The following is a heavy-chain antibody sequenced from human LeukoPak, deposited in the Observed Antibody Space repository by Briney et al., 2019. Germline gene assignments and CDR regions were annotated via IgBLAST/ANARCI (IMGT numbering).Heavy chain of an antibody. D-gene: IGHD3-3*01. V-gene: IGHV3-30*18. CDR3: AKDGTYYDFWSGYFATREQYYFDY. CDR1: GFTFSSYG. J-gene: IGHJ4*02. CDR2: ISYDGSNK. Sequence: PGESLRLSCAASGFTFSSYGMHWVRQAPVKGLEWVAVISYDGSNKYYADSVKGRFTISRDNSKNTLYLQMNSLRAEDTAVYYCAKDGTYYDFWSGYFATREQYYFDYWGQGTLVTVSS.